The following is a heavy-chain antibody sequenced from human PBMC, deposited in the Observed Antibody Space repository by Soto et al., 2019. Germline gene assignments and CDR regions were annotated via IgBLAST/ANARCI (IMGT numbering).Heavy chain of an antibody. J-gene: IGHJ4*02. Sequence: GGSLRLSCAASGFSFNDHAMHWVRRAPGKGLEWVSRISWDSGIREYADSVKGRFTISRDNAKNSLYLEMDSLRADDTALYYCTKDYHNYWSGYYAHWGQGTPVTVSS. CDR2: ISWDSGIR. CDR1: GFSFNDHA. V-gene: IGHV3-9*01. D-gene: IGHD3-3*01. CDR3: TKDYHNYWSGYYAH.